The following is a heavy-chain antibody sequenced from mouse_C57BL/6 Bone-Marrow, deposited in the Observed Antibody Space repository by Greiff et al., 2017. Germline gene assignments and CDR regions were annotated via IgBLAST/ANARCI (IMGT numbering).Heavy chain of an antibody. V-gene: IGHV1-55*01. D-gene: IGHD1-1*01. Sequence: VQLQQPGAELVKPGASVKMSCKASGYTFTSYWITWVKQRPGQGLEWIGDIYPGSGSTNYNEKFKSKATLTVDTSSSTAYMQHSSLTSEDSAVYYGASDCDGSSCFDYWGQGTTLTLSS. J-gene: IGHJ2*01. CDR1: GYTFTSYW. CDR3: ASDCDGSSCFDY. CDR2: IYPGSGST.